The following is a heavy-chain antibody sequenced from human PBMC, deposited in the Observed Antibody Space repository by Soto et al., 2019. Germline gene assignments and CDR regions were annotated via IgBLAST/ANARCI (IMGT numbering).Heavy chain of an antibody. J-gene: IGHJ5*02. D-gene: IGHD3-9*01. CDR2: IIPIFGTA. CDR3: ARQPYYDILTGYRFDP. V-gene: IGHV1-69*13. Sequence: ASVKVSCKASGGTFSSYAISWVRQAPGQGLEWMGGIIPIFGTANYAQKFQGRVTITADESTSTAYMELRSLRSDDTAVYYCARQPYYDILTGYRFDPWGQGTLVTVSS. CDR1: GGTFSSYA.